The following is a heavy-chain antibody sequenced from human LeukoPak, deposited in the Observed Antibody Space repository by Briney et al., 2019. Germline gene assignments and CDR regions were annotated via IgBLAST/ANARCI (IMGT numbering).Heavy chain of an antibody. CDR3: ARDGSSWYDNYYYMDV. J-gene: IGHJ6*03. Sequence: SETLSLTCAVYGGSFSGYYWSWIRQPPGKGMEWIGEINHSGSTNYNPSLKSRVTISVDTSKNQFSLKLSSVTAADTAVYYCARDGSSWYDNYYYMDVWGKGTTVTVSS. D-gene: IGHD6-13*01. CDR2: INHSGST. CDR1: GGSFSGYY. V-gene: IGHV4-34*01.